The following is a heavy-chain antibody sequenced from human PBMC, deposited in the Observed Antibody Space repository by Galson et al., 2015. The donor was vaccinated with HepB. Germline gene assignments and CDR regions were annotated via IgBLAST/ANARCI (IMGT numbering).Heavy chain of an antibody. V-gene: IGHV1-69*10. CDR1: GGTFSSYT. J-gene: IGHJ6*02. CDR2: IIPILGLA. Sequence: SVKVSCTASGGTFSSYTFSWVRQSPGQGPEWMGRIIPILGLANYAQKFQGRVTITADKSTSTAYMELSSLRSEDTAVYYCARDPHYEILTGYNGGMDVWGQGTTVTVSS. CDR3: ARDPHYEILTGYNGGMDV. D-gene: IGHD3-9*01.